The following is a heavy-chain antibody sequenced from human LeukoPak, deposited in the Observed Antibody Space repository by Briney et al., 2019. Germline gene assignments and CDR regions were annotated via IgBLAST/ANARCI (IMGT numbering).Heavy chain of an antibody. CDR1: GGSFSGYY. D-gene: IGHD6-19*01. V-gene: IGHV4-34*01. CDR2: INHSGST. Sequence: SETLSLTCAVYGGSFSGYYWSWIRQPPGKGLEWIGEINHSGSTNYNPSLKSRVTISVDTSKNQFSLKLSSVTAADTAVYYCARSRYSSGWSPPVDYWGQGTLSPSPQ. J-gene: IGHJ4*02. CDR3: ARSRYSSGWSPPVDY.